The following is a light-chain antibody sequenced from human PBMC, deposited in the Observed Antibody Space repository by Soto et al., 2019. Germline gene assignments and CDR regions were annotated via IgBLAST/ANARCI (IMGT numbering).Light chain of an antibody. CDR2: GAS. V-gene: IGKV3-20*01. J-gene: IGKJ5*01. CDR1: QSVNSY. Sequence: EIVLTQSPGTLSLSPGGRATLSCRASQSVNSYLAWYQQKPGQAPKLLIYGASSRATGIPDRFSGSGSGTDFTLTISRLEPEDFAVYYCQQYTYSPITFGQGTRLDIK. CDR3: QQYTYSPIT.